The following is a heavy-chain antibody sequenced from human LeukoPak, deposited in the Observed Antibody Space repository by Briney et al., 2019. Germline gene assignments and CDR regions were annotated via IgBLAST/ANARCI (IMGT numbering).Heavy chain of an antibody. CDR3: AKELVSGDSSGYYSYYDY. CDR2: ISGSGGST. V-gene: IGHV3-23*01. D-gene: IGHD3-22*01. Sequence: GGSLRLACAASGFTFSTYAMSWVRQAPGKGLECVSAISGSGGSTYYADSVKGRFTISRDNSKNTLYLQMNSLRAEDTAVYYCAKELVSGDSSGYYSYYDYWGQGTLVTVSS. J-gene: IGHJ4*02. CDR1: GFTFSTYA.